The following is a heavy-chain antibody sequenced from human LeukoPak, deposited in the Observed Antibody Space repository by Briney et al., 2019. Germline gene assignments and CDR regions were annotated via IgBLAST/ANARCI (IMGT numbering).Heavy chain of an antibody. V-gene: IGHV1-18*01. D-gene: IGHD4-23*01. CDR3: AGLGYGANFIHY. Sequence: GASAKVSCKASGYTHTNYGISWVRQAPGQGLEWMGWISPYNGNTHYAQKFQGRVTMTTDTSTSTVYMELRSLRSDDTAVYYCAGLGYGANFIHYWGQGTLVTVSS. CDR2: ISPYNGNT. CDR1: GYTHTNYG. J-gene: IGHJ4*02.